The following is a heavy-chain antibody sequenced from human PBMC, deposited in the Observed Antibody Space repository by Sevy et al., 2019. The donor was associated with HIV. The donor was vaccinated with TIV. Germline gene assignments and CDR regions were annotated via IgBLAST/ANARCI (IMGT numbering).Heavy chain of an antibody. CDR2: IYYSGST. D-gene: IGHD2-2*01. CDR3: ARHCSSTSCSHAFDI. Sequence: SETLSLTCTVSGGSISSYYWSWIRQPPGKGLEWIGYIYYSGSTNYNPSLKSRVTISVDTSKNQFSLKLSSVTAADTAVYYCARHCSSTSCSHAFDIWGQGTMVTVSS. V-gene: IGHV4-59*08. J-gene: IGHJ3*02. CDR1: GGSISSYY.